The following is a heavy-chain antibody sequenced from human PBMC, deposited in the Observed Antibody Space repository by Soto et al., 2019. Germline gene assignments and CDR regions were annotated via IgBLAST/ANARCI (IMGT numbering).Heavy chain of an antibody. J-gene: IGHJ4*02. CDR3: ASEWPQLDC. Sequence: GGSLRLSCAASGFTVSSNYMSWVRQAPGKGLEWVSVIYSGGSTFYADSVKGRFTISRDNSKNMVYLQMNRMRAEDTAVYYCASEWPQLDCWGQGTLVTVSS. CDR2: IYSGGST. V-gene: IGHV3-53*01. CDR1: GFTVSSNY.